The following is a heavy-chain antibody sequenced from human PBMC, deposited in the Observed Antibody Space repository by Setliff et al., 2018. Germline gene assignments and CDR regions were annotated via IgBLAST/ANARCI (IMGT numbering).Heavy chain of an antibody. CDR1: GGSFTPYY. J-gene: IGHJ4*02. CDR3: ARGGTFRYFDY. Sequence: PSETLSLTCTVSGGSFTPYYWSWIRQPPGKGLEWIGYVYHSGTAYYNPSLKSRVTVIVDTSKNQFSLRLSSVTAADTAVYYCARGGTFRYFDYWGQGTPVTVSS. CDR2: VYHSGTA. D-gene: IGHD5-12*01. V-gene: IGHV4-59*01.